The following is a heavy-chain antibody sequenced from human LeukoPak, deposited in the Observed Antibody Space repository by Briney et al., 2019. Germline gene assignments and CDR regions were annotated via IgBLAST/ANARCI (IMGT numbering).Heavy chain of an antibody. CDR2: ISYDGSSE. J-gene: IGHJ4*02. Sequence: GGSLRLSCVGSGFTFSSYGIHWVRQLPGKGPEWVAIISYDGSSEFYADSVRGRFTISRDNARSSLYLQMNSLRAEDTAVYYCARGGASRPDYWGQGTLVTVFS. CDR3: ARGGASRPDY. V-gene: IGHV3-33*05. D-gene: IGHD6-6*01. CDR1: GFTFSSYG.